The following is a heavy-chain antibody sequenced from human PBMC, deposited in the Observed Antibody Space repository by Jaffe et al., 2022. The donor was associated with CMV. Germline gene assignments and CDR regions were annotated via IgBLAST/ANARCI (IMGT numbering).Heavy chain of an antibody. V-gene: IGHV3-13*01. CDR1: GFTFSSYD. CDR2: IGTAGDT. D-gene: IGHD3-10*01. Sequence: EVQLVESGGGLVQPGGSLRLSCAASGFTFSSYDMHWVRQATGKGLEWVSAIGTAGDTYYPGSVKGRFTISRENAKNSLYLQMNSLRAGDTAVYYCARGRDPYYGSTSHYGMDVWGQGTTVTVSS. CDR3: ARGRDPYYGSTSHYGMDV. J-gene: IGHJ6*02.